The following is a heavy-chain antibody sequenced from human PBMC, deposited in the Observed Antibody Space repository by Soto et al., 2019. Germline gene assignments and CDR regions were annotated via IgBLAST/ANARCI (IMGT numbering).Heavy chain of an antibody. CDR1: GGTFSSYT. V-gene: IGHV1-18*01. D-gene: IGHD2-15*01. J-gene: IGHJ5*02. CDR3: ARDQWDIVVVVAAMWFAP. CDR2: ISAYNGNT. Sequence: ASVKVSCKASGGTFSSYTISWVRQAPGQGLEWMGWISAYNGNTNYAQKLQGRVTMTTDTSTSTAYMELRSLRSDDTAVYYCARDQWDIVVVVAAMWFAPWGQGTLVTVSS.